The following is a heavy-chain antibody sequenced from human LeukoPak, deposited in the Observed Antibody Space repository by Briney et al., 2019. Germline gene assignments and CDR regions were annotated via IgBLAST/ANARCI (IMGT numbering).Heavy chain of an antibody. J-gene: IGHJ4*02. CDR2: IYPGDSDT. CDR3: ARTTYYDFWSGYFWRGEGYIDY. D-gene: IGHD3-3*01. Sequence: GESLKISCKGSGYSFTSYWIGWVRQMPGKGLEWMGIIYPGDSDTRYSPSFQGQVTISADKSISTAYLQWSSLKASDTAMYYCARTTYYDFWSGYFWRGEGYIDYWGQGTLVTVSS. CDR1: GYSFTSYW. V-gene: IGHV5-51*01.